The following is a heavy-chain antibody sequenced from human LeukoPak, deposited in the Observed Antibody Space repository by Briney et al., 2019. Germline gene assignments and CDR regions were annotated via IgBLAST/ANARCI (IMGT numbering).Heavy chain of an antibody. J-gene: IGHJ4*02. CDR2: ISYDGSNK. Sequence: GRSLRLPCAASGFTFSSYGMHWVRQAPGKGLEWVAVISYDGSNKYYADSVKGRFTISRDNSKNTLYLQMNSLRAEDTAVYYCAKDVWDGSGSYEWSYFDYWGQGTLVTVSS. V-gene: IGHV3-30*18. CDR1: GFTFSSYG. CDR3: AKDVWDGSGSYEWSYFDY. D-gene: IGHD3-10*01.